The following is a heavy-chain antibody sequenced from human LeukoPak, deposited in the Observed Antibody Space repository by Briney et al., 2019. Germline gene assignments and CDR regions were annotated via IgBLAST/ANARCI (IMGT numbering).Heavy chain of an antibody. V-gene: IGHV1-2*02. CDR3: CRVVQVYYYMDV. CDR1: GYTFTDYY. Sequence: ASVKVSYQPSGYTFTDYYMHWVRPAPRQGREWMEWVNPNSGGTEFAHKLQGRVNITSDPSISPAHLELDRLGCRDTAVVFRCRVVQVYYYMDVWGKGTTVTVS. J-gene: IGHJ6*03. D-gene: IGHD3-10*02. CDR2: VNPNSGGT.